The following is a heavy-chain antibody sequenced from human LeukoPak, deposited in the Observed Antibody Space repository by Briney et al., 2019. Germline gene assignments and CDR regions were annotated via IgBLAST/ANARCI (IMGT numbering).Heavy chain of an antibody. D-gene: IGHD3-22*01. CDR1: GFTFSSYG. V-gene: IGHV3-30*18. CDR2: MSYDGSNK. J-gene: IGHJ6*02. Sequence: PGGSLRLSCAASGFTFSSYGMHWVRQAPGKGLEWVAVMSYDGSNKYYADSVKGRFTISRDNSKNTLYLQMNSLRAEDTAVYYCAKDRVGYYYDTLDGMDVWGQGTTVTVSS. CDR3: AKDRVGYYYDTLDGMDV.